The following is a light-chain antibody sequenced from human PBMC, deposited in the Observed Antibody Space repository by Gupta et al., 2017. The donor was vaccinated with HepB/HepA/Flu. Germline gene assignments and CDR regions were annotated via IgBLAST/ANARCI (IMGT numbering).Light chain of an antibody. CDR2: DAS. Sequence: DIQMTQSPSSLSASVGDRVTITCQASQEISNYLNWYQQKPGKAPKLLIYDASKVETGVPSRFSGSGSGTDFTFTISSRQPEDFATYYCQQEDNLPITFGRGTKVDIK. V-gene: IGKV1-33*01. CDR3: QQEDNLPIT. J-gene: IGKJ4*01. CDR1: QEISNY.